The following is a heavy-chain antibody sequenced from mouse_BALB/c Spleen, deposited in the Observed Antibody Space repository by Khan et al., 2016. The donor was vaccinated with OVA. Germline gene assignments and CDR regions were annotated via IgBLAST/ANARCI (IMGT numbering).Heavy chain of an antibody. J-gene: IGHJ3*01. Sequence: VQLKQSGAELVRPGVSLKISCKGSGYTFTDYAMHWVKQSHAKSLEWIGVISSSYPVPDSNQTFPGKPTMTVDRSSSTAYLELARVTSEDSAIYYCASGGKFADWGQGTLVTVS. CDR1: GYTFTDYA. D-gene: IGHD1-1*02. V-gene: IGHV1S137*01. CDR3: ASGGKFAD. CDR2: ISSSYPVP.